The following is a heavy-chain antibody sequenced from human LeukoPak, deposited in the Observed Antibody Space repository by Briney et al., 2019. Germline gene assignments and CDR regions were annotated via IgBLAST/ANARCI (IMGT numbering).Heavy chain of an antibody. CDR2: IIPIFGTV. CDR1: GGTFSSYA. Sequence: ASVKVSCKASGGTFSSYAISWVRQAPGQGLEWMGGIIPIFGTVNYAQKFQGRVTITTDESTSTAYMELSSLRSEDTAVYYCARERSGWDRRAFDYWGQGTLVTVSS. D-gene: IGHD6-19*01. V-gene: IGHV1-69*05. J-gene: IGHJ4*02. CDR3: ARERSGWDRRAFDY.